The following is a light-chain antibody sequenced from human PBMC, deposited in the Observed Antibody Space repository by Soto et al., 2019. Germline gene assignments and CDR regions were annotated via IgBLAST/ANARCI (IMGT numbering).Light chain of an antibody. CDR1: QSVNSD. J-gene: IGKJ2*01. Sequence: EMVMTQSPSTLSVSPGERATLSCRASQSVNSDLAWYQQKPGQAPRLLIYAASTRATDIPARFSGSGSGTEFPLPLSSLQSEDFAVYYCQQYNNWPPEYTFGQGTKLETK. CDR2: AAS. CDR3: QQYNNWPPEYT. V-gene: IGKV3-15*01.